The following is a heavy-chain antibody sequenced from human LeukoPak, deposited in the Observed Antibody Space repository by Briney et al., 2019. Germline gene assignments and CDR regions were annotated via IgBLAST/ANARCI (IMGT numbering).Heavy chain of an antibody. V-gene: IGHV4-34*01. CDR3: ARGPAGKLWLRWSDP. CDR2: INHSGST. Sequence: SETLSLTCAVYGGSFSGYYWSWIRQPPGKGLEWIGEINHSGSTNYNPSLKSRVTISVDTSKNQFSLKLSSVTAADTAVYYCARGPAGKLWLRWSDPRGQGTLVTVSS. D-gene: IGHD3-10*01. CDR1: GGSFSGYY. J-gene: IGHJ5*02.